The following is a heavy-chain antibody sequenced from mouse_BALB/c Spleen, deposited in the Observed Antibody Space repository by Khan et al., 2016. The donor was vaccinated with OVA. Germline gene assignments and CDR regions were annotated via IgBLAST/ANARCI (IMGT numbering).Heavy chain of an antibody. CDR3: ARDYGSSFWFAY. CDR1: GYTFTNYI. Sequence: VQLQQSGPELVKPGASVKMSCKASGYTFTNYIIPWVKQKPGQGLEWIGNINPYNDGTKYNEKFKGKATLTSDKSSSTAYMELSGLTSEDSAVYYCARDYGSSFWFAYWGQGTLVTVSA. D-gene: IGHD1-1*01. J-gene: IGHJ3*01. V-gene: IGHV1S136*01. CDR2: INPYNDGT.